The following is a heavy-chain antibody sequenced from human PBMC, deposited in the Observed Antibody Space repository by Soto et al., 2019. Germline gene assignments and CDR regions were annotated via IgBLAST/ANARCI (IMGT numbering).Heavy chain of an antibody. Sequence: PGGSLRLSCAASGFTFSSSVMNWVRQAPGKGLQWVSGTSDGGRFTYYAESVKGRFTISRDDSKRMLFLQMNSLRAEDTAVYYCAKSGPTNYFDYWGPGSLVTVSS. CDR2: TSDGGRFT. V-gene: IGHV3-23*01. CDR1: GFTFSSSV. J-gene: IGHJ4*02. CDR3: AKSGPTNYFDY. D-gene: IGHD1-26*01.